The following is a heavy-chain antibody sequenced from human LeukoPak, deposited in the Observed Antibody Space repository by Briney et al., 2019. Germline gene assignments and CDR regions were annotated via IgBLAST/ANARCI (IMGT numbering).Heavy chain of an antibody. V-gene: IGHV1-18*01. CDR1: GYTFSTYG. Sequence: ASVKVSCKASGYTFSTYGFYWVRQAPGHGLERMGWISANTGKTDYAQKFQGRVTMTTDTSTSTAYMELRSLRPDDTAVYYCAKVAGDRMDYWGQGTLLTVSS. CDR3: AKVAGDRMDY. J-gene: IGHJ4*02. CDR2: ISANTGKT. D-gene: IGHD6-13*01.